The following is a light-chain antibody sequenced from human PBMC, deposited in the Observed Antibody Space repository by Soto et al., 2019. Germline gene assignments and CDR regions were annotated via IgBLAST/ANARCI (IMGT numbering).Light chain of an antibody. CDR3: QQRSNWPPIT. CDR1: QSVSRY. V-gene: IGKV3-11*01. CDR2: DAS. J-gene: IGKJ5*01. Sequence: EIVMTQSPATLSVSPGERATLSCRASQSVSRYLAWYQQKPCQAPRLLIYDASNRATGIPARFSGSGSGTNFTLTISSLEPEDFAVYYCQQRSNWPPITFGQGTRLEIK.